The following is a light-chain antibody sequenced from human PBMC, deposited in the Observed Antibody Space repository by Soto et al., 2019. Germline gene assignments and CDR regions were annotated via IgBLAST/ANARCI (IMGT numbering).Light chain of an antibody. V-gene: IGLV2-8*01. Sequence: QSVLTQPPSASESPGQSVTISCTGTSSDVGAYHYVSWYQHHPGRAPKLLIYEVDKRPPGVPGRFSGSKSGNTASLTVSGLQADDEADYYCLSYVGNNNYVFGTGTKLTVL. CDR3: LSYVGNNNYV. J-gene: IGLJ1*01. CDR2: EVD. CDR1: SSDVGAYHY.